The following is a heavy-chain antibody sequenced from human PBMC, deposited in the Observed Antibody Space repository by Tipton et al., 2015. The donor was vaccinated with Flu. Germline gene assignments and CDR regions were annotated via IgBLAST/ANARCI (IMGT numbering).Heavy chain of an antibody. CDR3: ARARNWRYSDY. D-gene: IGHD3-3*01. V-gene: IGHV4-4*02. J-gene: IGHJ4*02. CDR1: GDSFSNSDW. CDR2: IYHSGTA. Sequence: TLSLTCAVSGDSFSNSDWWSWVRQSPGKGLEWIGEIYHSGTANYNPSLKSRVTISVDKSQNKFSLQLRSVTAADTAVYYCARARNWRYSDYWGQGTLVTVSS.